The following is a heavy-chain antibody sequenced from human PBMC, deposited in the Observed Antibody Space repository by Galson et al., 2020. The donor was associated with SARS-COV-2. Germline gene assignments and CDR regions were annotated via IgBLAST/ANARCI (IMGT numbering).Heavy chain of an antibody. J-gene: IGHJ4*02. CDR1: GFTLSSYW. Sequence: GGYLRLSCAASGFTLSSYWMHWVRQAPGKGLVWVSRIYSEGSSTSYADSVKGRFTISGDNAKNTLYLQMNSLRAEDTAVYYCARGDMGNDYFDYWGQGTLVTVSS. CDR3: ARGDMGNDYFDY. D-gene: IGHD7-27*01. CDR2: IYSEGSST. V-gene: IGHV3-74*01.